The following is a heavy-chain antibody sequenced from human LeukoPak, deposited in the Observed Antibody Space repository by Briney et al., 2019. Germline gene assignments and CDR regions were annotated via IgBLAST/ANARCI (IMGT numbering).Heavy chain of an antibody. Sequence: PSETLSLTCTVSGGSISSSSYYWGWIRQPPGKGLEWIGSIYYSGSTYYNPSLKSRVTISVDTSKNQFSLKLSSVTAADTAVYYCARDTPRDYDSSGILRRYFDYWGQGTLVTVSS. CDR3: ARDTPRDYDSSGILRRYFDY. D-gene: IGHD3-22*01. CDR1: GGSISSSSYY. J-gene: IGHJ4*02. V-gene: IGHV4-39*07. CDR2: IYYSGST.